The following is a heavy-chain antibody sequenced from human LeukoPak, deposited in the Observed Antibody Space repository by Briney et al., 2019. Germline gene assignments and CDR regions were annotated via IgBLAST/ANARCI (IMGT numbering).Heavy chain of an antibody. CDR1: GFTFSSYV. D-gene: IGHD2-15*01. Sequence: GGSLRLSCAASGFTFSSYVMSWVRQAPGKGLEWVSTISGSGGSTYYADSVKGRFTIFRDNSKNTLYLQMNSLRAEDTAVYYCAKWGSAFSFFDYWGQGTLVTVSS. CDR2: ISGSGGST. V-gene: IGHV3-23*01. J-gene: IGHJ4*02. CDR3: AKWGSAFSFFDY.